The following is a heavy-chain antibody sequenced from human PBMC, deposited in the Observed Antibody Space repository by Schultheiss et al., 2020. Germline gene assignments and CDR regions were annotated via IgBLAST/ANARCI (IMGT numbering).Heavy chain of an antibody. J-gene: IGHJ4*02. Sequence: SQTLSLTCAVYGGSFSGYYWSWIRQPPGKGLEWIGEINHSGSTNYNPSLKSRVTISVDTSKNQFSLKLSSVTAADTAVYYCAKSLWAAWVLGYFDSWGQGTLVTVSS. D-gene: IGHD2-21*01. CDR1: GGSFSGYY. CDR3: AKSLWAAWVLGYFDS. CDR2: INHSGST. V-gene: IGHV4-34*01.